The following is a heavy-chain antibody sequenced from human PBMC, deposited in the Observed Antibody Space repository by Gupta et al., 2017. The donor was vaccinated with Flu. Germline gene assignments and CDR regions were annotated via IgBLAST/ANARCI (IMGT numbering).Heavy chain of an antibody. CDR1: GGSLSSGDYY. D-gene: IGHD1-26*01. Sequence: QVQLQESGPGLVKPSQTLSLTCTVSGGSLSSGDYYWSWIRQPPGKGLEWIGYIYYNGDNYYNASLKSRITISLDTSKNQFSLKLSSVTAADTAVYYCARASGSSLTKDYFDVWGQGTLVTVSS. CDR3: ARASGSSLTKDYFDV. CDR2: IYYNGDN. V-gene: IGHV4-30-4*01. J-gene: IGHJ4*02.